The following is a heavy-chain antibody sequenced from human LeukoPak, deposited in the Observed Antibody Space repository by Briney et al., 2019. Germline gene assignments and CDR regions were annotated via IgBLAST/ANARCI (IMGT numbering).Heavy chain of an antibody. V-gene: IGHV4-59*08. CDR2: IYYSGST. CDR1: GGSISSYY. J-gene: IGHJ4*02. Sequence: PSETLSLTCTVSGGSISSYYWSWIRQPPGKGLEWIGYIYYSGSTNYNPSLKSRDTISVDTSKNQFSLKLSSVTAADTAVYYCARRTRDGYNIFDYWGQGTLVTVSS. CDR3: ARRTRDGYNIFDY. D-gene: IGHD5-24*01.